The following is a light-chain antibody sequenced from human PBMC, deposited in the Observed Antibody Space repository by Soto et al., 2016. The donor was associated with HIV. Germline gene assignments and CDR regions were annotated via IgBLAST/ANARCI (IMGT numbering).Light chain of an antibody. CDR2: DAS. CDR1: QSISTY. Sequence: DIQMTQSPSSVSTTCRASQSISTYLHWYQQKPGRAPKLLIYDASSLQSGVPSRFSGRGSGTDFTLTISDLQHEDLATYYCQQSSRTPRTFGQGTKVEI. V-gene: IGKV1-39*01. CDR3: QQSSRTPRT. J-gene: IGKJ1*01.